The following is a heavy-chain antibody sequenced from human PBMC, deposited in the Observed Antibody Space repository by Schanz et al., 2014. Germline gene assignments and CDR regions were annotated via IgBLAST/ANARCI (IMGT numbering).Heavy chain of an antibody. CDR2: INPNSGTT. CDR1: GGTFSTYT. V-gene: IGHV1-8*02. Sequence: QLQLVQSGAEVKKPGSSVKVSCKASGGTFSTYTISWVRQAPGQGLEWMGWINPNSGTTNYAQKFQGWVTGTRNTSMSTAYIELHILTSEDTAVYYCARGRTFDYWGQGTLVTVSS. J-gene: IGHJ4*02. CDR3: ARGRTFDY.